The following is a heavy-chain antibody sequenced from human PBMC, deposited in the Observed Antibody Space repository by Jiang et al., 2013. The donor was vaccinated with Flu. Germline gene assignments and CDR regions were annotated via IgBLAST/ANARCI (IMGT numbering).Heavy chain of an antibody. D-gene: IGHD5-24*01. J-gene: IGHJ4*02. CDR1: GASVSSTTFY. CDR2: IYYSGTT. CDR3: ARQPWKGATIAGAGSDF. V-gene: IGHV4-39*01. Sequence: KPSETLSLTCTVSGASVSSTTFYWGWIRQPPGKGLEWIGSIYYSGTTYYRPSLRSRISVSVDTSKNQFYLKLNSVTATDTAVYYCARQPWKGATIAGAGSDFWGQGKLAIVSS.